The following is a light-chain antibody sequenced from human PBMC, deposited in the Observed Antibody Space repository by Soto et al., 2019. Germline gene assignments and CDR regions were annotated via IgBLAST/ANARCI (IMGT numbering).Light chain of an antibody. CDR3: VDDKHCPWT. Sequence: DVVMTQSPLSLPVTLGQPASISCRSSQSLVHSDGNTYLNWFQQRPGQSPRRVIYKVSNRDSEVKERSSGTDPCTDFKLKIRTLEAEDVGVDYYVDDKHCPWTGGHSTKVEIK. V-gene: IGKV2-30*02. CDR1: QSLVHSDGNTY. CDR2: KVS. J-gene: IGKJ1*01.